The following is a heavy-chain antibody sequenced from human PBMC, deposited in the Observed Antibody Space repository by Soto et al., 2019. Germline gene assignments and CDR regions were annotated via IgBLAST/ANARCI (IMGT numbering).Heavy chain of an antibody. J-gene: IGHJ3*02. V-gene: IGHV1-69*01. CDR2: IIPIFGTA. CDR3: ARQTTVVTHEAFDI. D-gene: IGHD4-17*01. Sequence: QVQLVQSGAEVKKPVSSVKVSCKASGGTFSSYAISWVRQAPGHGLAWVGGIIPIFGTANYAQKFQGRVTITADESTSTAYMELSSLRSEDTAVYYCARQTTVVTHEAFDIWGQGTMVTVSS. CDR1: GGTFSSYA.